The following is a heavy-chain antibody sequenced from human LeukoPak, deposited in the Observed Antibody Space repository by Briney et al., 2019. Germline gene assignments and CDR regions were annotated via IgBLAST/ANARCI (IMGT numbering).Heavy chain of an antibody. CDR1: GGSISSYY. D-gene: IGHD3-3*01. CDR3: ARGGLEYYDFWSGSIAYYYYYMDV. Sequence: SETLSLTCTVSGGSISSYYWSWIRQPPGKGLEWIGYIYYSGSTNYNPSLKSRVTISVDTSKNQFSLKLSSVTAADTAVYYCARGGLEYYDFWSGSIAYYYYYMDVWGKGTTVTVSS. CDR2: IYYSGST. J-gene: IGHJ6*03. V-gene: IGHV4-59*01.